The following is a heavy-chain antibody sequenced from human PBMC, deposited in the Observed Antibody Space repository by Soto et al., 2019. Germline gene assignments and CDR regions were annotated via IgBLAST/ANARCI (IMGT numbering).Heavy chain of an antibody. J-gene: IGHJ4*02. D-gene: IGHD3-9*01. Sequence: QVPLVQSGAEVKKPGASVKVSCEASGYNFIDYYIHWVRQAPGQGFEWMGRISPKSGGTNYAQKFEGRVTMTWDTSLNTAYMEVSSLKSDDTAVYYCARPPGYISDWYYFDLWGQGTRVTVSS. CDR1: GYNFIDYY. V-gene: IGHV1-2*02. CDR2: ISPKSGGT. CDR3: ARPPGYISDWYYFDL.